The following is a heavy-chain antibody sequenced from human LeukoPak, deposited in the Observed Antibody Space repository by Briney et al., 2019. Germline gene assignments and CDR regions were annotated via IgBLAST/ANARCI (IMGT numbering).Heavy chain of an antibody. J-gene: IGHJ4*02. Sequence: AETLSLTCTVSGGSISNYYLSWIRQPPGKGLEWIAYIYYSGSTNYIPSLKSRVTISVETSKNQFSLKLSTMTDADTGVYYCARHRLTYYYDSSASYFDYWGQGTLVTVSS. V-gene: IGHV4-59*08. CDR2: IYYSGST. CDR3: ARHRLTYYYDSSASYFDY. D-gene: IGHD3-22*01. CDR1: GGSISNYY.